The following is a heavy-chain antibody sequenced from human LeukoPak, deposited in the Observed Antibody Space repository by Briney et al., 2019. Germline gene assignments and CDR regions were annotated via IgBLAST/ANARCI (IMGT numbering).Heavy chain of an antibody. D-gene: IGHD3-22*01. V-gene: IGHV3-33*01. CDR3: ARDTQLYDSSGYYFDY. J-gene: IGHJ4*02. CDR2: IWYDGSNK. CDR1: GFTFSSYG. Sequence: PGRSLRLSCAASGFTFSSYGMHWVRQAPGKGLEWVAVIWYDGSNKYYADSVKGRFTISRDNSKNTLYLQMNSLRAEDTAVYYCARDTQLYDSSGYYFDYWGREPWSPSPQ.